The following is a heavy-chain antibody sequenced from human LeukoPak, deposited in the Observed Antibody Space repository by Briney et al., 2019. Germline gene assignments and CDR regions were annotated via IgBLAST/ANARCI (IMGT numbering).Heavy chain of an antibody. CDR3: AKRSAESSGYFDY. CDR2: ISGSGGST. V-gene: IGHV3-23*01. CDR1: GFTFSSYA. Sequence: GGSLRLSCAASGFTFSSYAMSWVRQAPGKGLEWVSAISGSGGSTYYADSVKGRFTISRDNSKNTLYLQMSSLRAEDTAVYYCAKRSAESSGYFDYWGQGTLVTVSS. J-gene: IGHJ4*02. D-gene: IGHD6-19*01.